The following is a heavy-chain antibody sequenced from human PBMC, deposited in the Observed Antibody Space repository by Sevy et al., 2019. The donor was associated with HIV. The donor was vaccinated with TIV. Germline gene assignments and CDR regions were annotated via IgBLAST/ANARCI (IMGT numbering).Heavy chain of an antibody. CDR3: ARDLKFHCSSTSCYTGGDAFDI. CDR2: IYTSGST. Sequence: SETLSLTCTVSGGSISSYYWSWIRQPAGKGLEWIGRIYTSGSTNYNPSLKSRVTMSVDTSKNQFSLKLSSVTAADTAVYYCARDLKFHCSSTSCYTGGDAFDIWGQGTMVTVS. V-gene: IGHV4-4*07. CDR1: GGSISSYY. J-gene: IGHJ3*02. D-gene: IGHD2-2*02.